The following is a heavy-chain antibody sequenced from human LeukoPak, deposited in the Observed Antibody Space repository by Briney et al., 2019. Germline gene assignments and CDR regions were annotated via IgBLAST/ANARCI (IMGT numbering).Heavy chain of an antibody. Sequence: PGGSLRLSCAASGFTFSSYSMNWVRQAPGKGLEWVSYTSSSSSTIYHADSVKGRFTISRDNAKNSLYLQMNSLRAEDTAVYYCARDYYDSSGYHYYYYYYGMDVWGQGTTVTVSS. V-gene: IGHV3-48*01. CDR1: GFTFSSYS. D-gene: IGHD3-22*01. CDR3: ARDYYDSSGYHYYYYYYGMDV. J-gene: IGHJ6*02. CDR2: TSSSSSTI.